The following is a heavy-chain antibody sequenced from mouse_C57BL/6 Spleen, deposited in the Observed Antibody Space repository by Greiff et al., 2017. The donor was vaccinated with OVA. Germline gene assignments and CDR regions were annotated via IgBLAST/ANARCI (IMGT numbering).Heavy chain of an antibody. D-gene: IGHD1-1*01. Sequence: VQLQQPGAELVRPGPSVKLSCKASGYTFTSYWMHWVKQRPIQGLEWIGNIDPSDSETHYNQKFKDKATLTVDKSSSTAYMQLSSLTSEDSAVYYCARSFITTVVADYWGQGTTLTVSS. V-gene: IGHV1-52*01. J-gene: IGHJ2*01. CDR1: GYTFTSYW. CDR3: ARSFITTVVADY. CDR2: IDPSDSET.